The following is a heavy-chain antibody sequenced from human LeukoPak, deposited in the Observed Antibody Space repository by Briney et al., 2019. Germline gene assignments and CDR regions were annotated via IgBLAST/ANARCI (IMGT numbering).Heavy chain of an antibody. V-gene: IGHV4-34*01. CDR1: GGSFCGFY. D-gene: IGHD6-19*01. CDR2: IQHSGST. J-gene: IGHJ5*02. CDR3: ARRNTAVAGTENWFDP. Sequence: SETLSLTCAVYGGSFCGFYWSWIRQPPGKGLEWNGEIQHSGSTNYNPSLKSRVTISVDTSKNQFSLKLSSMTAADTAVYYCARRNTAVAGTENWFDPWGQGTLVTVSS.